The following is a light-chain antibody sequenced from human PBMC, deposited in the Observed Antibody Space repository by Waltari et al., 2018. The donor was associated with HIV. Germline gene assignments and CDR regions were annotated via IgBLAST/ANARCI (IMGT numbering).Light chain of an antibody. CDR1: SSDVGSYGY. CDR2: DVN. Sequence: HSALTQPRSVSGSPGQSVTISCAGSSSDVGSYGYVSWYHQKSSKAPQLIIYDVNQRPSGVPPRFSGAKSGDTASLCFSGLQAEDEGDFYCCSYGGSWSFVFGGGTRVTVL. J-gene: IGLJ2*01. CDR3: CSYGGSWSFV. V-gene: IGLV2-11*01.